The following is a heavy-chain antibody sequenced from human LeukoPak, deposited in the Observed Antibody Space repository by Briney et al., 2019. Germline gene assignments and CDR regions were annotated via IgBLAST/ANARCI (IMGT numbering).Heavy chain of an antibody. CDR2: ISAYNGNT. CDR3: ARDMVRGVIPDY. V-gene: IGHV1-18*01. Sequence: ASVKVSCKASGYTFTSYGISWVRQAPGQGLEWMGWISAYNGNTNYAQRLQGRVTMTTDTSTSTAYMELRSLRSDDTAVYYCARDMVRGVIPDYWGQRTLVTVSS. J-gene: IGHJ4*02. CDR1: GYTFTSYG. D-gene: IGHD3-10*01.